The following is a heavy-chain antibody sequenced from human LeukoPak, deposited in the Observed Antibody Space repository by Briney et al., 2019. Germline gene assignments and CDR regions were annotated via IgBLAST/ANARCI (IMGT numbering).Heavy chain of an antibody. V-gene: IGHV3-38-3*01. CDR2: ISGGST. CDR1: GFTARSNE. Sequence: GGSLRLSCAASGFTARSNEMTWVGQPPGKGLEWVASISGGSTYYADSRTGRFNISRDNSKNTLYLQMNGLRAEDTAVYYCARAGCSSTSCYTWGQGTLVTVSS. D-gene: IGHD2-2*01. CDR3: ARAGCSSTSCYT. J-gene: IGHJ5*02.